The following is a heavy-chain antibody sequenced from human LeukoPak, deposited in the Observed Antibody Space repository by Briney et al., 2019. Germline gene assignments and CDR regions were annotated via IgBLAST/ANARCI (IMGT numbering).Heavy chain of an antibody. D-gene: IGHD3-22*01. CDR1: GGSISSYY. Sequence: PSETLSLTCTVPGGSISSYYWSWIRQPPGKGLEWIGYIYYSGSTNYNPSLKSRVTISVDTSKNQFSLKLSSVTAADTAVYYCARDSPDYDSSGYYSGYFDYWGQGTLVTVSS. V-gene: IGHV4-59*01. CDR2: IYYSGST. J-gene: IGHJ4*02. CDR3: ARDSPDYDSSGYYSGYFDY.